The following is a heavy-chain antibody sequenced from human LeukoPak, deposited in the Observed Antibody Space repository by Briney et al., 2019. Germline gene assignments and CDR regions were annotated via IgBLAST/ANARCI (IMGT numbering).Heavy chain of an antibody. CDR1: GFIFYNYA. Sequence: GGSLGLSCATSGFIFYNYAMNWVRQGPGKGLEWVSGISGSGGRTYYAVSVRGRFTISRDNSKNTLYMQINRLRAEDTAVYYCAKVDRRELGPYYFDYWGQGTLVTVSS. CDR2: ISGSGGRT. V-gene: IGHV3-23*01. J-gene: IGHJ4*02. D-gene: IGHD3-16*02. CDR3: AKVDRRELGPYYFDY.